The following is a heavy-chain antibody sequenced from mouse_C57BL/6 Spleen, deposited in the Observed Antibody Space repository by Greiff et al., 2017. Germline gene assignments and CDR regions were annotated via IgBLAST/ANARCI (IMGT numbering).Heavy chain of an antibody. CDR2: IHPNSGST. CDR1: GYTFTSYW. Sequence: QVQLQQSGAELVKPGASVKLSCKASGYTFTSYWMHWVKQRPGQGLEWIGMIHPNSGSTNYNAKFKSKATLTVDKSSSTAYMQLSILTSEDASVYYFARGHYGLYFDYWGQGTTLTVSS. J-gene: IGHJ2*01. V-gene: IGHV1-64*01. CDR3: ARGHYGLYFDY. D-gene: IGHD1-1*01.